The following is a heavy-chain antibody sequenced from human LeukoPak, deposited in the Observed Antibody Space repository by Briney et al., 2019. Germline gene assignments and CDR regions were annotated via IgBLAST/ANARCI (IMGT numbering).Heavy chain of an antibody. D-gene: IGHD5-24*01. Sequence: PSETLSLTCTVSGGSISSSSYYWGWIRQPPGKGLEWIGIIYYSGSTYYNPSLKSRVTISVDTSKNQFSLKLSSVTAADTAVYYCARGWAGWHLNWFDPWGQGTLVTVSS. CDR2: IYYSGST. CDR3: ARGWAGWHLNWFDP. V-gene: IGHV4-39*07. CDR1: GGSISSSSYY. J-gene: IGHJ5*02.